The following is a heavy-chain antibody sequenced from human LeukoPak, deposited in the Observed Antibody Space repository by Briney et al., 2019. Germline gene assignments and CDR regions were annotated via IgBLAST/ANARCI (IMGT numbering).Heavy chain of an antibody. CDR3: ARAPQKRFDY. J-gene: IGHJ4*02. CDR2: ISSSSSYI. V-gene: IGHV3-21*01. CDR1: GFTFSSYG. Sequence: GGSLRLSCAASGFTFSSYGMHWVRQAPGKGLEWVSSISSSSSYIYYADSVKGRFTISRDNAKNSLYLQMNSLRAEDTAVYYCARAPQKRFDYWGQGTLVTVSS.